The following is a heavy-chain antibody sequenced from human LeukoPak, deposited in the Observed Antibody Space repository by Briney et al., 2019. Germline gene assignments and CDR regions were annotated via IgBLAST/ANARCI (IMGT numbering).Heavy chain of an antibody. J-gene: IGHJ4*02. CDR1: GFTFDNFA. V-gene: IGHV3-49*04. CDR2: LRGKAYGGTT. D-gene: IGHD3-22*01. CDR3: TRVGSGYYSYYFDY. Sequence: GGSLRLSCAASGFTFDNFAMSWVRQAPGKGLGWVGSLRGKAYGGTTQYAASVKGRFTISRDDSKSIAYLQMNSLKTEDTAVYYCTRVGSGYYSYYFDYWGQGALVTVSS.